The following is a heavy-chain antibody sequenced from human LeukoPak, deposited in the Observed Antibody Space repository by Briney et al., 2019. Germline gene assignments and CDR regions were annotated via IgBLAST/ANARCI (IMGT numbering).Heavy chain of an antibody. J-gene: IGHJ5*02. CDR1: GGSISSSNW. D-gene: IGHD4-17*01. CDR3: ARQTVTTDLNNWFDP. Sequence: SETLSLTCAVSGGSISSSNWWSWVRQPPGKGLEWIGEIYHSGSTNYNPSLKSRVTISVDKSKNQFSLKLSSVTAADTAVYYCARQTVTTDLNNWFDPWGQGTLVTVSS. CDR2: IYHSGST. V-gene: IGHV4-4*02.